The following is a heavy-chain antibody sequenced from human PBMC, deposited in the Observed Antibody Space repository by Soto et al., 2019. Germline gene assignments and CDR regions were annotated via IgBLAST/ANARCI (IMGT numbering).Heavy chain of an antibody. D-gene: IGHD3-10*01. CDR3: AREWSTSGDLDY. CDR2: ISYDGSIK. Sequence: QVQLVEYGGGVVQPGRSLRLSCAASGFTFSSHSIQWVRQAPGKGLEWVAVISYDGSIKYYADSVKGRFTISRDNSKNTAYLPMNSLRAEDTAAFYCAREWSTSGDLDYWGQVTLVIVSS. V-gene: IGHV3-30-3*01. J-gene: IGHJ4*02. CDR1: GFTFSSHS.